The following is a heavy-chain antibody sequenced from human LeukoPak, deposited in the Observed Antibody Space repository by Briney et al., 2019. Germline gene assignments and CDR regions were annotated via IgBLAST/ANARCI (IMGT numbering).Heavy chain of an antibody. J-gene: IGHJ1*01. Sequence: ASVKVSCKASGGTFSGYAISWVRQAPGQGLEWMGRIIPILGIANYAQKFQGRVTITADKSTSTAYMELSSLRSEDTAVYYCARAPVPAREYFQHWGQGTLVTVSS. CDR3: ARAPVPAREYFQH. CDR1: GGTFSGYA. CDR2: IIPILGIA. D-gene: IGHD6-25*01. V-gene: IGHV1-69*04.